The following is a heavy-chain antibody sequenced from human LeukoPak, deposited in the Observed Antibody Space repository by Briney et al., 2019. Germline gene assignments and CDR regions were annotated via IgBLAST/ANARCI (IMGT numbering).Heavy chain of an antibody. V-gene: IGHV1-3*01. CDR2: INAGNGNT. CDR3: ARGRAVAGQGYFDY. CDR1: GYTFTSYA. Sequence: ASVTVSCTASGYTFTSYAMHWVRQAPGQRLEWMGWINAGNGNTKYPQKFQGRVTITRDTSASTAYMELSSLRSEDTAVYYCARGRAVAGQGYFDYWGQGTLVTVSS. J-gene: IGHJ4*02. D-gene: IGHD6-19*01.